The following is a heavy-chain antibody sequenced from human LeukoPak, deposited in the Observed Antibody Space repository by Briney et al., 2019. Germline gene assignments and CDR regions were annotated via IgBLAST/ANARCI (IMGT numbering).Heavy chain of an antibody. J-gene: IGHJ4*02. CDR2: IYYSGST. Sequence: SESLSLTCTVSGGSISSTSYSWGWIRRPPGKGLEWLGTIYYSGSTFYNPSLKSRVTISVDTSKNQFSPKLSSVTAADTAVYYCARLIGSGYVVYWGQGTLVTVSS. V-gene: IGHV4-39*07. D-gene: IGHD1-14*01. CDR1: GGSISSTSYS. CDR3: ARLIGSGYVVY.